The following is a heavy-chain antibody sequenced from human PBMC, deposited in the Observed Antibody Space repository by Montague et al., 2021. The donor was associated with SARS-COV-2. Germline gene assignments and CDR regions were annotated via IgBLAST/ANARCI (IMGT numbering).Heavy chain of an antibody. D-gene: IGHD6-13*01. CDR1: GYSISSGYY. CDR3: AGSPPGIAAAGTVAAFDI. CDR2: IYYSGST. Sequence: SETLSLTCTVSGYSISSGYYWGWIRQPPGKGLEWIGSIYYSGSTYYNPSLKSRVTISVDTSKNQFSLKLSSVTAADTAVYYCAGSPPGIAAAGTVAAFDIWGQGTMVTVSS. V-gene: IGHV4-38-2*02. J-gene: IGHJ3*02.